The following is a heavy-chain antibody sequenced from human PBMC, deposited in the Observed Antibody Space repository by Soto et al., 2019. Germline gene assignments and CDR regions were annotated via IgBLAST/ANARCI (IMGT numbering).Heavy chain of an antibody. Sequence: EVQLVESGGGLVKPGGSLRLSCAASGFTFNNAWMTWVRQAPGKGLEWVGRIKSKAAGGTTDYAAPVKGRFTISRDDSKNTLYLQMNSLKIEDTAVYYCSYCSGTSCYADYYYYMDVWGKGTTVTVSS. D-gene: IGHD2-2*01. CDR2: IKSKAAGGTT. CDR1: GFTFNNAW. V-gene: IGHV3-15*01. CDR3: SYCSGTSCYADYYYYMDV. J-gene: IGHJ6*03.